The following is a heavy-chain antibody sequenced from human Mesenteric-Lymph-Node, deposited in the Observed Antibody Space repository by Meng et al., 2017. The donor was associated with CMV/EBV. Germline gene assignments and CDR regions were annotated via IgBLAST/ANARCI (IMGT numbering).Heavy chain of an antibody. Sequence: GGSLRLSCAASGFTFSNYGMTWVRQAPGKGLEWVSVIYSGGSKTYYGDSVKGRFTISRDNAKNSLYLQMNSLRAEDTALYYCARSRHYDSSGYYYGSDYWGQGTLVTVSS. J-gene: IGHJ4*02. CDR1: GFTFSNYG. V-gene: IGHV3-23*03. CDR2: IYSGGSKT. CDR3: ARSRHYDSSGYYYGSDY. D-gene: IGHD3-22*01.